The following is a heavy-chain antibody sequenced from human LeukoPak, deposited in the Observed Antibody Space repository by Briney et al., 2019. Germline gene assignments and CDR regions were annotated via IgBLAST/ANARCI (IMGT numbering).Heavy chain of an antibody. V-gene: IGHV4-59*01. CDR2: IYYSGST. J-gene: IGHJ4*02. CDR3: ARLGDYYDSRIDY. Sequence: SETLSLTCTVSGGSISSYYWSWIRQPPGKGLEWIGYIYYSGSTNYNPSLKSRVTISVDTSKNQFSLKLSSVTAADTAVYYCARLGDYYDSRIDYWGQGTLVTVS. D-gene: IGHD3-22*01. CDR1: GGSISSYY.